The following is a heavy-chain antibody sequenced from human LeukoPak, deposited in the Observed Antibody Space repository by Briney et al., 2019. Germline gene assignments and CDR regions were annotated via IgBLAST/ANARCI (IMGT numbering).Heavy chain of an antibody. CDR3: ARYPGWVTTSSNNAFDI. V-gene: IGHV5-51*01. J-gene: IGHJ3*02. Sequence: GESLKISCEGSEYSFTSYWIGWVRQMPGKGLEWMGIIYPGDSDTRYSPSFQGQVTISADKSISTAYLQWSSLKASDTAMYYCARYPGWVTTSSNNAFDIWGQGTMVTVSS. D-gene: IGHD4-11*01. CDR1: EYSFTSYW. CDR2: IYPGDSDT.